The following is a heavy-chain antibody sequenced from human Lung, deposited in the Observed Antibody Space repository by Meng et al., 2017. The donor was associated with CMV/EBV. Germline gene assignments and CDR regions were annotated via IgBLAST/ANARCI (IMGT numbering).Heavy chain of an antibody. CDR2: IKQDGSEK. J-gene: IGHJ6*02. CDR3: ARDSASVGSGYYYYYGMDV. Sequence: GGSXRLXXAASGFTFSSYWMSWVRQAPGKGLEWVANIKQDGSEKYYVDSVKGRFTISRDNAKNSLYLQMNSLRAEDTAVYYCARDSASVGSGYYYYYGMDVWXQGTTVTVSS. D-gene: IGHD2-15*01. V-gene: IGHV3-7*01. CDR1: GFTFSSYW.